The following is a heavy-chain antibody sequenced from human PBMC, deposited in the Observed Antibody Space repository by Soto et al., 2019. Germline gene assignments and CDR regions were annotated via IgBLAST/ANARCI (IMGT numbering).Heavy chain of an antibody. CDR3: AKVGYYWYFDL. D-gene: IGHD3-16*01. Sequence: EMQLVESGGVVVQPGGSLRLSCAASGFTFDDYTMHWVRQVPGKGLDWVSTISWDGGTTYYADSVKGRFTISRDNSKNSRYLQMNGTRTEDSALYYCAKVGYYWYFDLWGRGTLATVSS. V-gene: IGHV3-43*01. CDR2: ISWDGGTT. J-gene: IGHJ2*01. CDR1: GFTFDDYT.